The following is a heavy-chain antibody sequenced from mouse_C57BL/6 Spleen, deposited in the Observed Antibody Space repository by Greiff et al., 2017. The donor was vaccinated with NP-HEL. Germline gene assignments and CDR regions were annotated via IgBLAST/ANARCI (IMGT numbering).Heavy chain of an antibody. CDR1: GYTFTSYW. Sequence: VQLQQPGAELVKPGASVKMSCKASGYTFTSYWITWVKQRPGQGLEWIGDIYPGSGSTNYNEKFKSKATLTVDTSSSTAYMQLSSLTSEDSAVYYCAAHYDVGDYAMDYWGQGTSVTVSS. D-gene: IGHD2-4*01. CDR3: AAHYDVGDYAMDY. J-gene: IGHJ4*01. CDR2: IYPGSGST. V-gene: IGHV1-55*01.